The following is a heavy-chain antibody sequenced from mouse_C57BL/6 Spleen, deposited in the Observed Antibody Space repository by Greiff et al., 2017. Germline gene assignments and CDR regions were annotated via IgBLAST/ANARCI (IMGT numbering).Heavy chain of an antibody. CDR3: AKNWDDYYAMDY. CDR1: GFTFSDYG. Sequence: EVQLQQSGGGLVKPGGSLKLSCAASGFTFSDYGMHWVRQAPEKGLEWVAYISSGSSTIYYADTVKGRFTISRDNAKNTLFLQMTSLRSEDTAMYCCAKNWDDYYAMDYWGQGTSVTVSS. V-gene: IGHV5-17*01. J-gene: IGHJ4*01. CDR2: ISSGSSTI. D-gene: IGHD4-1*01.